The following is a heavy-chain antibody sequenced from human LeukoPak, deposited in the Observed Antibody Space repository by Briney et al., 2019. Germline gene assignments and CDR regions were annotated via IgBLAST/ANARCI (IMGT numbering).Heavy chain of an antibody. CDR2: ISWNSGSI. J-gene: IGHJ4*02. Sequence: PGGSLRLSCAASGFTVSSNYMTWVRQAPGKGLEWVSGISWNSGSIGYADSVKGRFTISRDNAKNSLYLQMNSLRAEDTALYYCAKAQGYSSSFDYWGQGTLVTVSS. D-gene: IGHD6-19*01. CDR3: AKAQGYSSSFDY. CDR1: GFTVSSNY. V-gene: IGHV3-9*01.